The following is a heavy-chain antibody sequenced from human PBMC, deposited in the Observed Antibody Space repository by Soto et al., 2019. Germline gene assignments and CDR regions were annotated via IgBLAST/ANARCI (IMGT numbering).Heavy chain of an antibody. CDR1: GGTFSSYA. Sequence: QLQLVQSGAEVKKPGSSVKVSCKASGGTFSSYAISWVRQAPGQGLEWMGGIIPIFGTANYAQKFQGRVTIPADKSTSTAYMELSSLRSEDTAVYYCARELTGTLTNSVFDYWGQGTLVTVSS. V-gene: IGHV1-69*06. J-gene: IGHJ4*02. CDR2: IIPIFGTA. CDR3: ARELTGTLTNSVFDY. D-gene: IGHD7-27*01.